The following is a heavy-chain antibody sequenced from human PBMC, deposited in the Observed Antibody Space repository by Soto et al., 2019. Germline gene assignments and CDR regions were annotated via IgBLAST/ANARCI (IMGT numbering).Heavy chain of an antibody. CDR1: AFTLSDHF. D-gene: IGHD2-21*01. Sequence: EVQLVESGGGLVQPGGSLRLSCAVSAFTLSDHFIDWVRQAPGKGLEWVGRSRDKAHSYTPEYRASVKGRFTISRDDSRNALYLQMNSLKTEDTAVYYCARNLAYGGGYTFDYWGQGTLVTVSS. J-gene: IGHJ4*02. V-gene: IGHV3-72*01. CDR3: ARNLAYGGGYTFDY. CDR2: SRDKAHSYTP.